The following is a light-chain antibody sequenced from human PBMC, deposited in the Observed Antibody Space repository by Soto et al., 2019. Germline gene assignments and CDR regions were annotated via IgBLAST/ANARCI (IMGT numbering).Light chain of an antibody. Sequence: QSVLTQPPSASGAPGQRVTISCSGRSANIGSNTVNWYQQLPGTAPKLLIYTNNQLPSGVRDRFSGSRSGTSASLAIIGLQFADEADYHCAAWDDRLNGFVFXTGTKVTAL. V-gene: IGLV1-44*01. CDR2: TNN. CDR3: AAWDDRLNGFV. J-gene: IGLJ1*01. CDR1: SANIGSNT.